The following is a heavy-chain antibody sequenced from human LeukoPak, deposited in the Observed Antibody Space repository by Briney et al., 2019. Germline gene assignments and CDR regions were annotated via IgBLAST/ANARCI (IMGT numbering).Heavy chain of an antibody. V-gene: IGHV6-1*01. CDR2: TYYRSTWYN. Sequence: KSSQTLSLTCAISGDSVSSNSVTWNWIRQSPSRGLEWLGRTYYRSTWYNDYAVSVRGRITVNADTSKNQFSLPLNSVPPEDTAVYYCARRLTQYDCFDPWGQGILVTVSS. CDR1: GDSVSSNSVT. D-gene: IGHD2-2*01. J-gene: IGHJ5*02. CDR3: ARRLTQYDCFDP.